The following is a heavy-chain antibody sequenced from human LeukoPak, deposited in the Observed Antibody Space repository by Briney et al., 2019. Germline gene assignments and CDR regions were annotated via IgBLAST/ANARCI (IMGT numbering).Heavy chain of an antibody. V-gene: IGHV3-53*01. CDR3: ARDRSGSYAY. CDR1: GFTFSNAW. J-gene: IGHJ4*02. Sequence: GGSLRLSCAASGFTFSNAWMSWVRQAPGKGLEWVSFIYSDNTHYSDSVKGRFTISRDNSKNTLYLQMNSLRAEDTAVYYCARDRSGSYAYWGQGTLVTVSS. CDR2: IYSDNT. D-gene: IGHD1-26*01.